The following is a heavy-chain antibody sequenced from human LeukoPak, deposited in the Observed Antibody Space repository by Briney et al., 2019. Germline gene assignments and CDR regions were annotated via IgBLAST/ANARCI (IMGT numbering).Heavy chain of an antibody. Sequence: GGSLRLSCAASGVTLSSYAMSWARQAPGKGLEWVSGISSSGSGGNTYYADSVKGRFTISRDNSKNTLYLQMNSLRAEDTAVYYCAVNSYGYSEFDYWGQGTLVTVSS. J-gene: IGHJ4*02. CDR2: ISSSGSGGNT. D-gene: IGHD5-18*01. CDR3: AVNSYGYSEFDY. CDR1: GVTLSSYA. V-gene: IGHV3-23*01.